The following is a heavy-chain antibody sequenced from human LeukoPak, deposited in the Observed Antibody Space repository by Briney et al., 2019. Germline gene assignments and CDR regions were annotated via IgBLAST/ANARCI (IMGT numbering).Heavy chain of an antibody. CDR2: ITSGGTV. CDR1: GFTFSGHS. Sequence: GGSLRLSCAATGFTFSGHSMGWVRQAPGRGLEWVSHITSGGTVYYADSVKGRFTISRDNAKNTLFLQMNSLRAEDTAVYYCARGAFGGLDYWGQGTLVTVSS. D-gene: IGHD3-3*01. J-gene: IGHJ4*02. CDR3: ARGAFGGLDY. V-gene: IGHV3-69-1*01.